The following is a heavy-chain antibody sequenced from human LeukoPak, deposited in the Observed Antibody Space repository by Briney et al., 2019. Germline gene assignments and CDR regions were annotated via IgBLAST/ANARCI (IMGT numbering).Heavy chain of an antibody. CDR3: ARLACSSTSCYTHFDY. J-gene: IGHJ4*02. D-gene: IGHD2-2*02. Sequence: GESLKISCKGSGYSFTSYWIGWVRQMPGKGLEWMGIIYPGDSDTRYSPSFQGQVTISADKSISTAYLQWSSLKASDTAMYYCARLACSSTSCYTHFDYWGQGTLVTVSS. CDR2: IYPGDSDT. CDR1: GYSFTSYW. V-gene: IGHV5-51*01.